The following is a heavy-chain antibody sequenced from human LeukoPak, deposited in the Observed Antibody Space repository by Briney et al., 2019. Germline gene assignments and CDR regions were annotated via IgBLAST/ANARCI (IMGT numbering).Heavy chain of an antibody. CDR1: GGPFSGYF. J-gene: IGHJ4*02. CDR3: ARRYYYNLGSFPFDF. Sequence: SETLSLTCAVSGGPFSGYFWSWIRQSSVKGLEWIGEIHNSGTTNYNPSLNSRVTISEDTSKNQFYLNLSSVTAADTAVYYCARRYYYNLGSFPFDFWGQGTLVTVS. CDR2: IHNSGTT. V-gene: IGHV4-34*01. D-gene: IGHD3-10*01.